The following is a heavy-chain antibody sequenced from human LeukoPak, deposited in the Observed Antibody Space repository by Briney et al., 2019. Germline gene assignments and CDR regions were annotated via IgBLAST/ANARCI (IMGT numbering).Heavy chain of an antibody. V-gene: IGHV3-30*04. J-gene: IGHJ4*02. CDR3: ARDTTVAGFDY. Sequence: PGGSLRLSCAASGFTFSSYAMHWVRQAPGKGLEWVAVISYDGSNKYYADSVKGRFTTSRDNSKNTLYLQMNSLRAEDTAVYYCARDTTVAGFDYWGQGTLVTVSS. CDR2: ISYDGSNK. D-gene: IGHD6-19*01. CDR1: GFTFSSYA.